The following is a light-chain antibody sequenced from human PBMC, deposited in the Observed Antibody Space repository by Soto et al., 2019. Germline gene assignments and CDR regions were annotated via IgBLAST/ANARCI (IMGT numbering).Light chain of an antibody. CDR3: QQYNNWPPIT. Sequence: EIVMTQSPATLSVSPGERVTLSCRASQSINNKVAWYQQKPGQAPXLLXYGASTRATGISARFSGSGSGTEFTLTISSLQSEDFAVYDGQQYNNWPPITFGQGTRLEIK. J-gene: IGKJ5*01. V-gene: IGKV3-15*01. CDR2: GAS. CDR1: QSINNK.